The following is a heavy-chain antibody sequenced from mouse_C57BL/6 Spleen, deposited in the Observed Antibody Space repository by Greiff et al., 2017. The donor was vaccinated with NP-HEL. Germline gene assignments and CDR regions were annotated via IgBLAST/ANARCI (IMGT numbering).Heavy chain of an antibody. Sequence: EVQVVESGGGLVQPGGSLSLSCAASGFTFTDYYMSWVRQPPGKALEWLGFIRNKANGYTTEYSASVKGRFTISRDNSQSILYLQMNALRAEDSATYYWARSTGWYFDVWGTGTTVTVSS. CDR2: IRNKANGYTT. CDR1: GFTFTDYY. CDR3: ARSTGWYFDV. V-gene: IGHV7-3*01. J-gene: IGHJ1*03.